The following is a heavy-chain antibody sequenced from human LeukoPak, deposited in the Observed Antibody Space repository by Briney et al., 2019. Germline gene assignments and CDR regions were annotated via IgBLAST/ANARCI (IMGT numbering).Heavy chain of an antibody. V-gene: IGHV3-30-3*01. CDR3: AKDFGEAAFDI. J-gene: IGHJ3*02. CDR2: ISYDGSNK. CDR1: GFTFSSYA. Sequence: PGGSLRLSCAASGFTFSSYAMHWVRQAPGKGLEWVAVISYDGSNKYYADSVKGRFTISRDNSKNTLYLQMNSLRAEDTAVYYCAKDFGEAAFDIWGQGTMVTVSS. D-gene: IGHD3-10*01.